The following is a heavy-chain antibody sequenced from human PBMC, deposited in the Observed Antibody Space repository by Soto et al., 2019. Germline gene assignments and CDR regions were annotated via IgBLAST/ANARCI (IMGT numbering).Heavy chain of an antibody. CDR2: MKPKYGKT. CDR1: GYSFTTYD. CDR3: ERLPRVGDVYSTYNCFDP. Sequence: ASVKGSCKASGYSFTTYDINWVRQATGQGPEWMGWMKPKYGKTGYAQKFQGRVTMTRDTSINTAYMELSSLRSEDTAIKNCERLPRVGDVYSTYNCFDPSGQGTLVTVSS. V-gene: IGHV1-8*01. D-gene: IGHD4-4*01. J-gene: IGHJ5*02.